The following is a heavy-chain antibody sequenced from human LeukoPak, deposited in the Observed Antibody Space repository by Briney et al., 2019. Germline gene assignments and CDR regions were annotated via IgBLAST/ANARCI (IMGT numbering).Heavy chain of an antibody. CDR1: GYTFTRYG. V-gene: IGHV1-18*01. CDR3: ARDSSSSWYGFCDY. CDR2: ISVYNGNT. Sequence: ASVKVSCKASGYTFTRYGISWVRQAPGQGLEWMGWISVYNGNTNYAQKFQGRVTMTTDTSTNTAYMELGSLRSDDTAVYYCARDSSSSWYGFCDYWGQGTLVTVSS. J-gene: IGHJ4*02. D-gene: IGHD6-13*01.